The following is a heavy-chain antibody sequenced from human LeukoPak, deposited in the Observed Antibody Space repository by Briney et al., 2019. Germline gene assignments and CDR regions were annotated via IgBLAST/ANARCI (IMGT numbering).Heavy chain of an antibody. CDR1: GSTFSTYA. CDR3: AKSMTLQWRGFFDL. D-gene: IGHD6-19*01. CDR2: ISDSGANT. V-gene: IGHV3-23*01. Sequence: GGSLRLSCAASGSTFSTYAMSWVRQAPGKGLEWVSTISDSGANTYYADSVRGRFTISRDNSKNTLYLQKNSLRAGDTAIYYCAKSMTLQWRGFFDLWGRGTHVTVSS. J-gene: IGHJ2*01.